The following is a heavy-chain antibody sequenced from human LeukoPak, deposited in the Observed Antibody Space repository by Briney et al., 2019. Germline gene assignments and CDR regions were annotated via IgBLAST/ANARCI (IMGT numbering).Heavy chain of an antibody. Sequence: SETLSLTCSVSGGSISSYWWSWIRQPPGKGLEWIGSIYSSGSTNYNLSLKSRVTISVDTSKNQFSLKLSSVTAADTAVYYCARRGLGYCSSTGCWVFDYWGQGTLVTVSS. CDR1: GGSISSYW. V-gene: IGHV4-59*08. CDR3: ARRGLGYCSSTGCWVFDY. J-gene: IGHJ4*02. CDR2: IYSSGST. D-gene: IGHD2-2*01.